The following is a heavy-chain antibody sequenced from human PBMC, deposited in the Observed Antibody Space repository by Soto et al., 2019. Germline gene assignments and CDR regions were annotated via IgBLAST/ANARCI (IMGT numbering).Heavy chain of an antibody. CDR1: GFTFSSYG. CDR2: ISYDGSNK. J-gene: IGHJ6*02. V-gene: IGHV3-30*18. D-gene: IGHD4-17*01. Sequence: ESGGGVVQPGRSLRLSCAASGFTFSSYGMHWVRQAPGKGLEWVAVISYDGSNKYYADSVKGRFTISRDNSKNTLYLQMNSLRAEDTAVYYCAKESEMTTVTIYGMDVWGQGTTVTVSS. CDR3: AKESEMTTVTIYGMDV.